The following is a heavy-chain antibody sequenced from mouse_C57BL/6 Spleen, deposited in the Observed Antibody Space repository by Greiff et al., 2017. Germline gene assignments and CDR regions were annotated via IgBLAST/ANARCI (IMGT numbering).Heavy chain of an antibody. D-gene: IGHD1-1*01. CDR1: GFTFSDYY. V-gene: IGHV5-16*01. CDR3: ARERVTTGYFDY. CDR2: INYDGSST. J-gene: IGHJ2*01. Sequence: EVQLVESEGGLVQPGSSMKLSCTASGFTFSDYYMAWVRQVPEKGLEWVANINYDGSSTYYLDSLKSRFIISRDNAKNILYLQMSSLKSEDTATYYCARERVTTGYFDYWGQGATLTVSS.